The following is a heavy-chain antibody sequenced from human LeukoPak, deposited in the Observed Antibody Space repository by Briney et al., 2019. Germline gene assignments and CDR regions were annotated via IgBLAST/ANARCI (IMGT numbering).Heavy chain of an antibody. V-gene: IGHV3-7*01. CDR1: GFTFSSYW. CDR2: IKQDGSEK. D-gene: IGHD6-19*01. J-gene: IGHJ4*02. CDR3: ARDSSGWYVAALAPAPCDY. Sequence: PGGSLRLSCAASGFTFSSYWMSWVRQAPGKGLEWVVNIKQDGSEKYYVDSVKGRFTISRDNAKNSLYLQMNSLRAEDTAVYYCARDSSGWYVAALAPAPCDYWGQGTLVTVSS.